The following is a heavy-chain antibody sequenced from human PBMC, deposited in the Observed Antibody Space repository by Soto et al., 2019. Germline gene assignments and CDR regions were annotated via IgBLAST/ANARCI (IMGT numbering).Heavy chain of an antibody. D-gene: IGHD3-16*02. J-gene: IGHJ4*02. CDR3: ATTVMVRSRYLNY. Sequence: QVQLQESGPGLVKPSQTLSLTCTVSGGSISSGDYYWSWIRQPPGQGLEWIGKIYYSGTTFYNPSRESRVSISVDTSKNLFSLNLSSVTAADTAIYYCATTVMVRSRYLNYWGQGTLVTVSS. V-gene: IGHV4-30-4*01. CDR2: IYYSGTT. CDR1: GGSISSGDYY.